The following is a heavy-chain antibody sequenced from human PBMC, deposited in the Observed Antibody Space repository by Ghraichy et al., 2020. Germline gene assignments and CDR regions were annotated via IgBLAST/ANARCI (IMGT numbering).Heavy chain of an antibody. D-gene: IGHD2-21*01. CDR1: GFTFSSYG. J-gene: IGHJ6*02. Sequence: LSLTCAASGFTFSSYGINWVCQAPGKGLEWVSYITSSGTTIYYADSVKGRFTISRDNAKNSLYLQMNSLRAADTAVYYCARDYSHYSYGMDVWGQGTTVTVSS. V-gene: IGHV3-48*03. CDR2: ITSSGTTI. CDR3: ARDYSHYSYGMDV.